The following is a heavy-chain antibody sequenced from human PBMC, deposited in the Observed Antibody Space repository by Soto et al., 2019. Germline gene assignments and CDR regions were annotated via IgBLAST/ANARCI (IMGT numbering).Heavy chain of an antibody. CDR3: ARTNYYDTSGHPDWFDP. V-gene: IGHV1-8*01. CDR2: MNPNSGNT. D-gene: IGHD3-22*01. CDR1: GYTFTSYD. J-gene: IGHJ5*02. Sequence: QVQLVQSGAEVKKPGASVKVSCKASGYTFTSYDINWVRQATGQGLEWMGWMNPNSGNTGYAQKFQGRVTMTRNTALSSAYRERSSMRSEDTAVYYCARTNYYDTSGHPDWFDPWGQGTLVTVSS.